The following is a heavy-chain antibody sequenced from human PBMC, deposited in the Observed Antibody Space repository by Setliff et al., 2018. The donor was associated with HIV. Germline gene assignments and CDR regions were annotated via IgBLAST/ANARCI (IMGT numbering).Heavy chain of an antibody. CDR2: FYLTESN. D-gene: IGHD3-10*01. CDR3: ARDMAGWDGQVILYGLDI. Sequence: ETLSLTCTVSGGSISSSSYYWVWSRQPPGKGLDWVGSFYLTESNNYNPTLKSRVTISGDTSRNQFSLKLSSVTAADTAVYYCARDMAGWDGQVILYGLDIWGQGTMVTVSS. CDR1: GGSISSSSYY. J-gene: IGHJ3*02. V-gene: IGHV4-39*07.